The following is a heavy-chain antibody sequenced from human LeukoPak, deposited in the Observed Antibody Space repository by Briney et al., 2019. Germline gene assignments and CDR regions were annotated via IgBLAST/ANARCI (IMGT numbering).Heavy chain of an antibody. Sequence: GGSLGLSCAASGFTFSSYWMHWVRQPPGKGLVWVSRIISDGSTTEYADSVKGRFTISRDNAKNTLYLQMNSLRAEDTAVYYCASDWSLAYWGQGALVTVSS. CDR2: IISDGSTT. CDR1: GFTFSSYW. J-gene: IGHJ4*02. D-gene: IGHD2-8*02. V-gene: IGHV3-74*03. CDR3: ASDWSLAY.